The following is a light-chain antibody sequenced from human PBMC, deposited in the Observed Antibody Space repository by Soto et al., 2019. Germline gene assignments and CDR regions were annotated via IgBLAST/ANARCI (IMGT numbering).Light chain of an antibody. Sequence: DIQMTQSPSSVSASVGDSLTITCRASQGITSWLAWYQQKPGRAPKLLIYAASNLQSGVPSRFSGSGSGTDFTLTISSLQPEDFAVYYCQQYGVSMFTFGQGAKLEIK. CDR2: AAS. CDR3: QQYGVSMFT. J-gene: IGKJ2*01. CDR1: QGITSW. V-gene: IGKV1-12*01.